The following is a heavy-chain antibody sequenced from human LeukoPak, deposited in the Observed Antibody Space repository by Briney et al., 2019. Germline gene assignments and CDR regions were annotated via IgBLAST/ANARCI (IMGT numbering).Heavy chain of an antibody. J-gene: IGHJ4*02. CDR2: ITPIFGSA. CDR1: GGTFSSHP. CDR3: ARNSRVASTSGLNY. V-gene: IGHV1-69*13. D-gene: IGHD4-23*01. Sequence: SVKVSCKASGGTFSSHPFTWVRQAPGQGLEWMGEITPIFGSANYAQRFQGRVTITADESTSTVYMELSSLRSDDTALYYCARNSRVASTSGLNYWGQGTLVTVSS.